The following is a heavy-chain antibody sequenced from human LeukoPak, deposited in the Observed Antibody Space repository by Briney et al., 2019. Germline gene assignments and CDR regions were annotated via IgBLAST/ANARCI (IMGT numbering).Heavy chain of an antibody. CDR2: ISYDGSNK. D-gene: IGHD3-3*01. CDR3: AKGRGVYDFWSGYYTFDY. V-gene: IGHV3-30*18. J-gene: IGHJ4*02. Sequence: PGGSLRLSCAASGFTFSRYGMHWVRQAPGKGLEWVAAISYDGSNKYYADSVKGRFTISRDNSKNTLYLQMNSLRAEDTAVYYCAKGRGVYDFWSGYYTFDYWGQGTLVTVSS. CDR1: GFTFSRYG.